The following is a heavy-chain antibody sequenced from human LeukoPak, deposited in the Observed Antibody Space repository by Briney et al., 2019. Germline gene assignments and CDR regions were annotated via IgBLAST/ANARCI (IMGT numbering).Heavy chain of an antibody. Sequence: PFETLCLTCTVSGGSISSGEYYWSCIRQPPGKGLEWIGYIYYSASTYYNPSLKRRVSISLDTSKKQISLKLSSVTAADTAVYYCARSRRGSSYVPYFDYWGQGTLVTVSS. J-gene: IGHJ4*02. CDR2: IYYSAST. D-gene: IGHD6-6*01. CDR3: ARSRRGSSYVPYFDY. CDR1: GGSISSGEYY. V-gene: IGHV4-30-4*01.